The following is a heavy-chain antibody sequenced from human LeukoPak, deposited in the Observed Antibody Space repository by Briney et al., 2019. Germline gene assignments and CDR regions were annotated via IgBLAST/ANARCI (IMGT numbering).Heavy chain of an antibody. CDR2: ISGSGGDT. V-gene: IGHV3-23*01. Sequence: PGGSLRLSCAASGFTFSSYAMSWVRQAPGKGLEWVSAISGSGGDTYYADSVKGRFTISRDNSKNTLYLQMNSLRAEDTAVYYCARESGSGYVPQSYGMDVWGQGTTVTVSS. CDR1: GFTFSSYA. D-gene: IGHD3-3*01. CDR3: ARESGSGYVPQSYGMDV. J-gene: IGHJ6*02.